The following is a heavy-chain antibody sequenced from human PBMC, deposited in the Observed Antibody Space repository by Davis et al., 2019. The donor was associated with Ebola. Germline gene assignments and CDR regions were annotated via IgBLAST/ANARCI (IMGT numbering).Heavy chain of an antibody. CDR2: IYYSGST. CDR3: ASLGMSVGHAFDI. CDR1: GGSISSYY. D-gene: IGHD3-16*01. V-gene: IGHV4-59*01. Sequence: SETLSLTCTLSGGSISSYYSSWIRQPPGKGLEWNGYIYYSGSTNYNPSLKSRVTISVATSKNQFSLKLSSVTAAATAVYSCASLGMSVGHAFDIWGQGTMVTVSS. J-gene: IGHJ3*02.